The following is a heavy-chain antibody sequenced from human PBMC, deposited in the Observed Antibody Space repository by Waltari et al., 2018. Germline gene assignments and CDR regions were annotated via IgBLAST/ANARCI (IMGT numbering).Heavy chain of an antibody. J-gene: IGHJ4*02. Sequence: QVQLVQSGAEVKKPGSSVKVSCKASGGTFSSYAISWVRQAPGQGLEWMGGIIPIFGTANYAQKFQGRVTITADKSTSTAYMELSSLRSEDTAVYYCASTNYYDSSGYDPFFDYWGQGTLVTVSS. CDR1: GGTFSSYA. D-gene: IGHD3-22*01. CDR3: ASTNYYDSSGYDPFFDY. V-gene: IGHV1-69*14. CDR2: IIPIFGTA.